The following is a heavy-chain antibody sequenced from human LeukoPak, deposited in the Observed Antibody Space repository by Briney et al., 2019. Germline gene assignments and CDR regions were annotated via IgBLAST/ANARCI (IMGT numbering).Heavy chain of an antibody. CDR1: GFTFSSYW. CDR2: IKQDGCEK. J-gene: IGHJ4*02. D-gene: IGHD3-3*01. V-gene: IGHV3-7*01. Sequence: GGSLRLSCAASGFTFSSYWMSWVRQAPGKGLEWVANIKQDGCEKYYVDSVKGRFTISRDNAKNSLYLQMNSLRAEDTAVYYCAREGRITIFGVVIGHYFDYWGQGTLVTVSS. CDR3: AREGRITIFGVVIGHYFDY.